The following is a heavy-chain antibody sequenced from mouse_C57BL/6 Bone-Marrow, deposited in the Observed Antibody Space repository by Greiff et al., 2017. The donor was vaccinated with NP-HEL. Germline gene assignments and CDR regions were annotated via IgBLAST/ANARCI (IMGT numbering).Heavy chain of an antibody. D-gene: IGHD2-2*01. CDR1: GYTFTDYY. CDR2: INPYNGGT. Sequence: VQLQQSGPVLVKPGASVKMSCKASGYTFTDYYMNWVKQSHGKSLEWIGVINPYNGGTSYNQKFKGKATLTVDKSSSTAYMELNSLTSEDSAVYYCARWTMVTFWYFDVWGTGTTVTVSS. J-gene: IGHJ1*03. V-gene: IGHV1-19*01. CDR3: ARWTMVTFWYFDV.